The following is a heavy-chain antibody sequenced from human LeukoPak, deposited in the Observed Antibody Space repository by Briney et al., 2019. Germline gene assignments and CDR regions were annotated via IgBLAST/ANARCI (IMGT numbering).Heavy chain of an antibody. J-gene: IGHJ6*03. V-gene: IGHV3-30*01. CDR3: ARQGSSLRYFHTYLDV. Sequence: GGSLRLSCAASGFTFRGSAMHWVRQAPGKGLEWVALLPYDGTEKYYVESVKGRFTISRDNSNNTLYLQMNSLRVEDTAVYFCARQGSSLRYFHTYLDVWGKGTTVTVSS. CDR1: GFTFRGSA. CDR2: LPYDGTEK. D-gene: IGHD6-6*01.